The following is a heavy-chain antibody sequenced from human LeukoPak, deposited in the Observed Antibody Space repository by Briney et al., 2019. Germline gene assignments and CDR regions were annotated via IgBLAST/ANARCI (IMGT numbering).Heavy chain of an antibody. Sequence: PSETLSLTCTVSGGSISSSSYYWGWIRQPPGKGLEWIGSIYYSGSTYYNPSLKSRVTISVDTSKNQFPLKLSSVTAADTAVYYCARVKHAEFSGYVELYWFDPWGQGTLVTVSS. CDR2: IYYSGST. CDR1: GGSISSSSYY. J-gene: IGHJ5*02. CDR3: ARVKHAEFSGYVELYWFDP. D-gene: IGHD5-12*01. V-gene: IGHV4-39*06.